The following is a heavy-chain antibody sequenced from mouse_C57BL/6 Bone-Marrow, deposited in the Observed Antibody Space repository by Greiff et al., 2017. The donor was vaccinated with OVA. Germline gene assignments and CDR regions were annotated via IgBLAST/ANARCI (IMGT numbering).Heavy chain of an antibody. J-gene: IGHJ3*01. D-gene: IGHD1-1*01. CDR3: GRRAFSTVVAPFNWEEFAY. V-gene: IGHV1-18*01. CDR1: GYTFTDYN. CDR2: INPNNGGT. Sequence: VQLKESGPELVKPGASVKIPCKASGYTFTDYNMDWVKQSHGKSLEWIGDINPNNGGTIYNQKFKGKATLTVDKSSSTAYMELRSLTSEDTAVYYGGRRAFSTVVAPFNWEEFAYWGQGTLVTVSA.